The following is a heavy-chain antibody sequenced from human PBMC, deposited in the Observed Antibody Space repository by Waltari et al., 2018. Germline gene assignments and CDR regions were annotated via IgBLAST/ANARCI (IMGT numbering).Heavy chain of an antibody. CDR3: ARGGSSGYSFGFY. CDR2: INTDGSST. J-gene: IGHJ4*02. CDR1: GFTARTYW. V-gene: IGHV3-74*01. Sequence: EVQLVESGGGLVQPGGSLRLSCAASGFTARTYWIHWAPQAPGKGLVWVSRINTDGSSTSYADSVKGRFTVSRDNAKNMLYLQMNSLRAEDTAVYYCARGGSSGYSFGFYWGQGSLVTVSS. D-gene: IGHD5-18*01.